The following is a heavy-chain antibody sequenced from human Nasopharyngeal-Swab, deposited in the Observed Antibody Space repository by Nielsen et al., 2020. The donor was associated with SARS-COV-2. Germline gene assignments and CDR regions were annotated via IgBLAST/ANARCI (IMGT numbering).Heavy chain of an antibody. V-gene: IGHV3-7*04. CDR3: ARGGWYFDF. Sequence: GESLKISCAASGFTFSSYWMSWARQAPGKGLEWVANIKQDGSEKYYVDSVKGRFTISRDNAKNSLYLQMNSLRAEDTTVYYCARGGWYFDFWGRGTLVTVSS. CDR2: IKQDGSEK. CDR1: GFTFSSYW. J-gene: IGHJ2*01.